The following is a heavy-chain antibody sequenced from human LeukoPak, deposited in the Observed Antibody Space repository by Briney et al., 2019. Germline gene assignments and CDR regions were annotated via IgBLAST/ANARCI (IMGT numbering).Heavy chain of an antibody. CDR3: ATVTSYRVDY. D-gene: IGHD1-1*01. Sequence: PGGSLRLSCGASGCSFSTYWMSWVRQAPGKGLEWVANINHDGRKKPYVDSVKGRFTISRDNAKNSLFLQMNSLRPEDTAVYYCATVTSYRVDYWGQGTLVTVSS. J-gene: IGHJ4*02. CDR2: INHDGRKK. CDR1: GCSFSTYW. V-gene: IGHV3-7*01.